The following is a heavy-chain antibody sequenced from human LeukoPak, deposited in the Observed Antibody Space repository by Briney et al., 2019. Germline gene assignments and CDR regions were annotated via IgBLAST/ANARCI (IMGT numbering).Heavy chain of an antibody. CDR2: ISIDGTIT. J-gene: IGHJ4*02. CDR3: ARETAVAGTYYSDY. Sequence: GGSLRLSCAASGFTFSSYWMHWVRQAPGKGLVWVSRISIDGTITTYADSVKGRFTTSRDNAKNTLYLQMNSLRAEDTAVYYCARETAVAGTYYSDYWGQGTLVTVSS. CDR1: GFTFSSYW. V-gene: IGHV3-74*01. D-gene: IGHD6-19*01.